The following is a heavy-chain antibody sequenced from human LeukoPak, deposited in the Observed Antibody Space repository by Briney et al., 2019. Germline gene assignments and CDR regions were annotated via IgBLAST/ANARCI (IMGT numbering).Heavy chain of an antibody. CDR2: IWSDGSDK. Sequence: PGRSLRLSCAASGFTFSTHGMHWVRQAPGKGLEWVAMIWSDGSDKYYADSVKGRFTISRDNSRNTLYLQMNSLRAEDTAVYYCARRAQGAHCFDPWGQGTLVTVSS. J-gene: IGHJ5*02. D-gene: IGHD4/OR15-4a*01. CDR3: ARRAQGAHCFDP. V-gene: IGHV3-33*01. CDR1: GFTFSTHG.